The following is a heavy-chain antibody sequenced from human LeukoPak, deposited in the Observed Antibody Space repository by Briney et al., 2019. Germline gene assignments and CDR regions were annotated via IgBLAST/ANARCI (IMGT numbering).Heavy chain of an antibody. CDR1: GGSFSGYY. V-gene: IGHV4-34*01. J-gene: IGHJ3*02. CDR2: INHSGST. D-gene: IGHD2-15*01. Sequence: PSETLSLTCAVYGGSFSGYYWSWIRQPPGKGLEWIGEINHSGSTNYNPSLKSRVTISVDTSKNQFSLKLSSVTAADTALYYCARTFPGSRYCSGGSCYRDAFDIWGQGTMVTVSS. CDR3: ARTFPGSRYCSGGSCYRDAFDI.